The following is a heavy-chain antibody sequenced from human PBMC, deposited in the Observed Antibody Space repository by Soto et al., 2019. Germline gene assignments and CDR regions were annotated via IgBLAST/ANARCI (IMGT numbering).Heavy chain of an antibody. V-gene: IGHV3-23*01. J-gene: IGHJ6*02. CDR1: GFTFSSYA. D-gene: IGHD3-10*01. CDR2: ISGSGGST. CDR3: ASPLWFGELSNYYYYYGMDV. Sequence: GGSLRLSCAASGFTFSSYAMSWVRQAPGKGLEWVSAISGSGGSTYYADSVKGRFTVSRDNSKNTLYLQMNSLRAEDTAVYYCASPLWFGELSNYYYYYGMDVWGQGTTVTVSS.